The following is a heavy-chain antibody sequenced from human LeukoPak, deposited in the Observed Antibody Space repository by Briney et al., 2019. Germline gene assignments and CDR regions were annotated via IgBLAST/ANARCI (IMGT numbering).Heavy chain of an antibody. J-gene: IGHJ4*02. D-gene: IGHD3-22*01. Sequence: GGSLRLSCAASGFTFSSYGMHWVRQAPGKGLEWVAVIWYDGSNKYYADSVKGRFTISRDNSKNTLYLQVNSLRAEDTAVYYCARYPITYDSSGYYPYYFDYWGQGTLVTVSS. CDR2: IWYDGSNK. CDR3: ARYPITYDSSGYYPYYFDY. V-gene: IGHV3-33*01. CDR1: GFTFSSYG.